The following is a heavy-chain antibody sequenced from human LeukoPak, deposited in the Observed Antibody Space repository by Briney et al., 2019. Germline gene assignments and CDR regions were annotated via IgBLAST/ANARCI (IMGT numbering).Heavy chain of an antibody. D-gene: IGHD3-10*01. CDR2: ISSSSSYI. V-gene: IGHV3-21*01. CDR1: GFTFSSYS. Sequence: KAGGSLRLSCAASGFTFSSYSMNWVRQAPGKGLEWVSSISSSSSYIYYADSVKGRFTISRDNAKNSLYLQMNSLRAEDTAVSYCAKTYGSGSSVVGYWGPGTLVTVSS. J-gene: IGHJ4*02. CDR3: AKTYGSGSSVVGY.